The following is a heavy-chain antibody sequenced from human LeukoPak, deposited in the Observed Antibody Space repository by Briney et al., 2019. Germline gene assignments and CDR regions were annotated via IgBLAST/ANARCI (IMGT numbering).Heavy chain of an antibody. CDR3: AKDRSSSWYEGPFNGMDV. J-gene: IGHJ6*02. D-gene: IGHD6-13*01. CDR2: ISHDGSNK. CDR1: GFTFSSYG. Sequence: PGRSLRLSCAASGFTFSSYGMHWVRQAPGKGLEWVAVISHDGSNKYYADSVKGRFTISRDNSKNTLYLQMNSLRAEDTAVYYCAKDRSSSWYEGPFNGMDVWGQGTTVTVSS. V-gene: IGHV3-30*18.